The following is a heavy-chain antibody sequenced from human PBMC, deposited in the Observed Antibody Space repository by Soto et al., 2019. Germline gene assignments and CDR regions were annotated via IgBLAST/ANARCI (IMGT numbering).Heavy chain of an antibody. Sequence: EMQLVESGGGLVQPGGSLRLSCAASGFTFTSHWLHWVRQAPGEGLVWVSRMSPDGSDTKFADSVKGRFTISRDNAKSTLYLDMNSLRAEDTGVYYCARPKTKVYSAFDTWGQGTMVTVSS. J-gene: IGHJ3*02. D-gene: IGHD6-6*01. CDR1: GFTFTSHW. CDR2: MSPDGSDT. V-gene: IGHV3-74*03. CDR3: ARPKTKVYSAFDT.